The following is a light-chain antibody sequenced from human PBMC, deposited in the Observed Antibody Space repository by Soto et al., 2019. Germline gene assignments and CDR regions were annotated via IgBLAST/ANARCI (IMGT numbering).Light chain of an antibody. J-gene: IGKJ5*01. CDR1: QTVSRN. CDR3: QQYNNWPS. Sequence: EVVMTQSPATLSVSQGERATLSCRASQTVSRNLAWYQQRPCQAPRLLIYDISNRATGVPARFSGSGSETEFTLTIRSLQSEDFAVYFCQQYNNWPSFGQGTRLEIK. V-gene: IGKV3-15*01. CDR2: DIS.